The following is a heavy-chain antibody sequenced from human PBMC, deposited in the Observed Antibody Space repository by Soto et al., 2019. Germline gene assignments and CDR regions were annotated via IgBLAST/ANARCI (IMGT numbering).Heavy chain of an antibody. CDR2: IYYSGIT. Sequence: SETLSLTCTVSGGSITSYDWSWIRQPPGKGLEWIGYIYYSGITDYNPSLKSRVTISVDTSKSQFSLKLSSVTAADTAVYYCARGGGVYYFDYWGQGTLVTVSS. J-gene: IGHJ4*02. CDR3: ARGGGVYYFDY. D-gene: IGHD2-8*02. CDR1: GGSITSYD. V-gene: IGHV4-59*01.